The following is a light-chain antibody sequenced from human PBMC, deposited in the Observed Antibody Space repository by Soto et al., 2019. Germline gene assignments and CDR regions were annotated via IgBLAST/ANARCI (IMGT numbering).Light chain of an antibody. Sequence: QSALTQPASVSGSPGQSITISCTGTSSDVGGYNYVSWYQQHPGKAPKLMIYDVSNRPSGVSNRFSGSKSGNTASLTISGLQADDEADYYCSSYTSSRLYVFGTGTKLTVL. CDR1: SSDVGGYNY. CDR3: SSYTSSRLYV. J-gene: IGLJ1*01. CDR2: DVS. V-gene: IGLV2-14*01.